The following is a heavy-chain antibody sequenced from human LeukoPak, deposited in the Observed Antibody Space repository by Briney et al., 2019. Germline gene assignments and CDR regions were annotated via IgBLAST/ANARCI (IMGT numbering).Heavy chain of an antibody. J-gene: IGHJ4*02. CDR2: ISTSGSDT. CDR1: GFTFSDYY. V-gene: IGHV3-11*06. D-gene: IGHD6-19*01. CDR3: ARHYLNHGSGGWYIEGPIDY. Sequence: GGSLRLSCAASGFTFSDYYMSWIRQAPGKGLEWVSYISTSGSDTYYADSVKGRFTTSRDNAKSSLYLQMNSLRAEDTAVYYCARHYLNHGSGGWYIEGPIDYWGQGTLVTVSS.